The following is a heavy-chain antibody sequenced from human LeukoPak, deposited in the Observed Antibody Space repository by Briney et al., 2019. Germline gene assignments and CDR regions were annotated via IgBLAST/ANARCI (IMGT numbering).Heavy chain of an antibody. CDR1: GFTFSSYA. J-gene: IGHJ4*02. D-gene: IGHD2/OR15-2a*01. V-gene: IGHV3-30-3*01. CDR3: ARDPESTSYYFDY. Sequence: GGSLRLSCAASGFTFSSYAMHWVRQAPGKGLEWMAVISYDGSNKYYADSVKGRFTISRDNSKNTLYLQMNSLRAEDTAVYYCARDPESTSYYFDYWGQGTLVTVSS. CDR2: ISYDGSNK.